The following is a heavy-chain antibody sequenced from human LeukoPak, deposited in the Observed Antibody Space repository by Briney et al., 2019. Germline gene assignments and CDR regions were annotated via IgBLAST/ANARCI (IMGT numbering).Heavy chain of an antibody. Sequence: PSETLSLTCTVSGGSISSSSYYWGWIRQPPGKGLEWIGSIYYSGSTYYNPSLKSRITISVDTSKNQFSLKLSSVTAADTAVYYCARAWLQDYFDYWGQGTLVTVSS. CDR1: GGSISSSSYY. CDR3: ARAWLQDYFDY. V-gene: IGHV4-39*01. J-gene: IGHJ4*02. CDR2: IYYSGST. D-gene: IGHD5-24*01.